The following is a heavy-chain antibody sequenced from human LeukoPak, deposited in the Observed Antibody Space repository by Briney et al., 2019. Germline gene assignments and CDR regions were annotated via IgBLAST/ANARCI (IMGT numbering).Heavy chain of an antibody. J-gene: IGHJ5*02. CDR3: VRDPYRIAVAGTDWFDP. V-gene: IGHV1-2*06. CDR2: INPNSGGT. CDR1: GYTFTGYY. Sequence: GASVKVSCKASGYTFTGYYMHWVRQAPGQGLEWTGRINPNSGGTNYAQKFQGRVTMTRDTSISTAYMELSRLRSDDTAVYYCVRDPYRIAVAGTDWFDPWGQGTLVTVSS. D-gene: IGHD6-19*01.